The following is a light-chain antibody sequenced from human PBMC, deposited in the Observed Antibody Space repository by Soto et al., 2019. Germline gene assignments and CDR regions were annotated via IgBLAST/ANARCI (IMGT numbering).Light chain of an antibody. V-gene: IGKV3-11*01. J-gene: IGKJ5*01. Sequence: EIVLTQSPATLSLSPGERATLSCRAGQGISSYLAWYQQKPGQAPRLLIYDASNRATGIPARFSGSGSGTDFTLTISSLEPEDFAVDYCQPRSSWPITFGQGTRLEIK. CDR2: DAS. CDR3: QPRSSWPIT. CDR1: QGISSY.